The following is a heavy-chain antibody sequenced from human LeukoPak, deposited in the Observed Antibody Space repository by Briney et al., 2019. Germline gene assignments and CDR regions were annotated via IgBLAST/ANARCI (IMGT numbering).Heavy chain of an antibody. CDR1: GGSISSHY. D-gene: IGHD3-22*01. Sequence: SETLSLTCTVSGGSISSHYWSWIRQPPGKGLEWIGYIYCSGSTNYNPSLKSRVTISVDTSKNQFSLKLSSVTAADTAVYYCAREEYYYDSSGYNRRRAFDIWGQGTMVTVSS. CDR2: IYCSGST. V-gene: IGHV4-59*11. CDR3: AREEYYYDSSGYNRRRAFDI. J-gene: IGHJ3*02.